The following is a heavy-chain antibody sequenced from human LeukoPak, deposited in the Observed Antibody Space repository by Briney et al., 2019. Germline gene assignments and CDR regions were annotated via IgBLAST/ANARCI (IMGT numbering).Heavy chain of an antibody. CDR1: GFTFSDYY. CDR3: AREYYDILTGYYMPLDY. CDR2: ISSSGSTI. J-gene: IGHJ4*02. Sequence: KPGGSLRLSCAASGFTFSDYYMSWIRQAPGKGLEWVSYISSSGSTIYYADSVKGRFTISRDNAKNSLYLQMNSLRAEYTAVYYCAREYYDILTGYYMPLDYWGQGTLVTVSS. D-gene: IGHD3-9*01. V-gene: IGHV3-11*01.